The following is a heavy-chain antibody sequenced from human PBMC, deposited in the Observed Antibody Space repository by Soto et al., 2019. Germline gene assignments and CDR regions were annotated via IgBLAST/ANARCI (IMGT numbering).Heavy chain of an antibody. V-gene: IGHV3-23*01. CDR1: GSTFSSYA. J-gene: IGHJ3*02. CDR2: ISGSGDST. Sequence: GGSLRLSCAASGSTFSSYAMSWVRQAPGKGLEWVSVISGSGDSTYYADPVKGRFTISRDNSKNTLYLQMNSLRAEDTAVYYCERELAYCSGGNCYMEGAFDIWGQGTMVTVS. CDR3: ERELAYCSGGNCYMEGAFDI. D-gene: IGHD2-15*01.